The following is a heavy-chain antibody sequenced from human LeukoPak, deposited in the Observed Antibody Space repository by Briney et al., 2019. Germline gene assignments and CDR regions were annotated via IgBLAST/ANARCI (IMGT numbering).Heavy chain of an antibody. D-gene: IGHD6-6*01. Sequence: GGSLRLSCAASGFTFSSYSMNWVRQAPGKGLEWVSSISSSSSYIYCADSVKGRFTISRDNAKNSLYLQMNSLRAEDTAVYYCARAGSSSFLTDYWGQGTLVTVSS. V-gene: IGHV3-21*01. CDR3: ARAGSSSFLTDY. CDR1: GFTFSSYS. J-gene: IGHJ4*02. CDR2: ISSSSSYI.